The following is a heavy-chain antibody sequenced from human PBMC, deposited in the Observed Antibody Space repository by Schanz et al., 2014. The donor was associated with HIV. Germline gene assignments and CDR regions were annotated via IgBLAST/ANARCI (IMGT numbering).Heavy chain of an antibody. J-gene: IGHJ6*02. D-gene: IGHD3-10*01. CDR1: GFTFSTYA. CDR3: AKGYYSSYYYYGMDV. Sequence: QVQLAESGGGVVQPRRSLRLSCAASGFTFSTYAIHWVRQAPGKGLEWVAVVSFDGSKKYYADSVKGRFTISRDNSKSTLSLQMNSLRAEDTAIYYCAKGYYSSYYYYGMDVWGQGTTVTVSS. V-gene: IGHV3-30-3*01. CDR2: VSFDGSKK.